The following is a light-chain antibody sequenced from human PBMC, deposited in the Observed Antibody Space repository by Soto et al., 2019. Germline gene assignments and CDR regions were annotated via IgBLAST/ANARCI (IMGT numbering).Light chain of an antibody. V-gene: IGKV1-6*01. CDR1: QGVRDD. J-gene: IGKJ4*01. CDR2: SAS. CDR3: LQESNYPLT. Sequence: IQMTQSPSSLSASVGDRVTITCRASQGVRDDVGWYQQKPGKAPKLLIYSASTLQSGVPSRFXXXXXXXXXXXXISGLQPEDFATYYCLQESNYPLTFGGGTKVEIK.